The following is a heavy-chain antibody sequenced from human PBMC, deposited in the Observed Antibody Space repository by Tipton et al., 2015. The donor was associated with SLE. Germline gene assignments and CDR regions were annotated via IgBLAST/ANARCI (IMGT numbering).Heavy chain of an antibody. D-gene: IGHD6-13*01. J-gene: IGHJ6*02. CDR2: INHSGST. V-gene: IGHV4-34*01. Sequence: TLSLTCDVYGGSLSGYYWSWIRQPPGKGLEWIGEINHSGSTNYNPSLKSRVTISVDTSKNQFSLKLSSVTAADTAVYYCARGPLAAAGHYYYYYYGMDVWGQGTTVTVSS. CDR3: ARGPLAAAGHYYYYYYGMDV. CDR1: GGSLSGYY.